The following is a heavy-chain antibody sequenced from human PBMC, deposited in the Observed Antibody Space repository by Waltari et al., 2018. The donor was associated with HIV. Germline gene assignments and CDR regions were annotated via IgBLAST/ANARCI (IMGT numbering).Heavy chain of an antibody. CDR3: ASFYCGEDCRDGFDV. D-gene: IGHD3-10*01. CDR2: IDDKNHYI. V-gene: IGHV3-21*06. J-gene: IGHJ3*01. CDR1: GFTFRTYS. Sequence: QSGGGQVKPGGTLKLACAGSGFTFRTYSLTWLRQVPGRAIEWLSPIDDKNHYIYYEGSGKGRFTVSRDNARNSLYLQMTSLRDDDTAVYYCASFYCGEDCRDGFDVWGQGTVVTVSS.